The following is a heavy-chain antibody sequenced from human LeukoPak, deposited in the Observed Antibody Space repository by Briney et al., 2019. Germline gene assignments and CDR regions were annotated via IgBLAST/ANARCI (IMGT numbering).Heavy chain of an antibody. CDR2: ISDSGGST. V-gene: IGHV3-23*01. D-gene: IGHD2-15*01. J-gene: IGHJ4*02. CDR3: AKVLEYCSGAYCPYYFDY. Sequence: GGSLRLSCAAYGFTFSGYAMSWVRHAPGKGLEWVSAISDSGGSTYYADSGKGRFTISRDHSKNTVYLQMNSLRDDDTAVYYCAKVLEYCSGAYCPYYFDYWGQGTLVTVSS. CDR1: GFTFSGYA.